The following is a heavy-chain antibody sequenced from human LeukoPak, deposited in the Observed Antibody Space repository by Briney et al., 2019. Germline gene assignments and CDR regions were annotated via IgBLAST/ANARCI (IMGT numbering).Heavy chain of an antibody. CDR3: ARADSKYQLLYYYYGMDV. V-gene: IGHV1-18*01. Sequence: GASVKVSCKASGYTFTSYGISWVRQAPGQGLEWMGWISAYNGNTNYAQKLQGRVTMTTDTSTSTVYMELSSLRSEDTAVYYCARADSKYQLLYYYYGMDVWGQGTTVTVSS. J-gene: IGHJ6*02. CDR2: ISAYNGNT. D-gene: IGHD2-2*01. CDR1: GYTFTSYG.